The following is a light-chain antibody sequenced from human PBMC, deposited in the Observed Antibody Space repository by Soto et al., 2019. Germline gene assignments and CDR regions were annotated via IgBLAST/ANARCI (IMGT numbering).Light chain of an antibody. CDR2: GAS. CDR1: QSVSSSY. Sequence: EIVLTQSPGTLSLSPGERATLSCRASQSVSSSYLAWYQQKPGQAPRLLIYGASSRATGIPDRFSGSGSGTDFTLTISRLEPDDFATYYCQQYNNYWTFGQGTKVDNK. V-gene: IGKV3-20*01. CDR3: QQYNNYWT. J-gene: IGKJ1*01.